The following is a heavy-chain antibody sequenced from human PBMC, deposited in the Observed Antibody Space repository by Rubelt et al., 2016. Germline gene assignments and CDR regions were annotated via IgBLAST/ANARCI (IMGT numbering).Heavy chain of an antibody. CDR3: TTDRYYYDSSGFPWFDP. CDR2: IKSKTDGGTT. J-gene: IGHJ5*02. D-gene: IGHD3-22*01. Sequence: SLRLSCAASGFTFSNAWMSWVRQAPGKGLEWVGRIKSKTDGGTTDYAAPVKGRLTISRDDSKNTLYLQMNSLKTEDTAVYYCTTDRYYYDSSGFPWFDPWGQGTLVTVSS. V-gene: IGHV3-15*01. CDR1: GFTFSNAW.